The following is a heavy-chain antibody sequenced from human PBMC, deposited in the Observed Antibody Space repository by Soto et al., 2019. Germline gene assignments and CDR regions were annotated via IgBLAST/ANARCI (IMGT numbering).Heavy chain of an antibody. Sequence: PGWSLRLSCAASGFTFSSYAMHWVRQAPGKXLEWVAVISYDGSNKYYADSVKGRFTISRDNSKNTLYLQMNSLRAEDTAVYYCASHPDTAMADDYYYYGMDVWGQGTTVTVSS. CDR3: ASHPDTAMADDYYYYGMDV. CDR2: ISYDGSNK. J-gene: IGHJ6*02. D-gene: IGHD5-18*01. V-gene: IGHV3-30-3*01. CDR1: GFTFSSYA.